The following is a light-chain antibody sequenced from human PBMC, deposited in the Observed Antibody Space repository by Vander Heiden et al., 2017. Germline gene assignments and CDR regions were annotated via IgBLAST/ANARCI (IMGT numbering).Light chain of an antibody. Sequence: PGERATLSCRASQSVSDNQLAWYQQKPGQAPRLLMYGVSNRATGIPDRFSGSGSGTDFTLIISRLEPEDFAVYFCHRYCDSPHTFGQGTKLEIK. V-gene: IGKV3-20*01. CDR1: QSVSDNQ. CDR3: HRYCDSPHT. J-gene: IGKJ2*01. CDR2: GVS.